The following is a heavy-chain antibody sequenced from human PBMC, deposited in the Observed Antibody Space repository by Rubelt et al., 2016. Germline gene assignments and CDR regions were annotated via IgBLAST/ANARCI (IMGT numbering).Heavy chain of an antibody. CDR2: IYYSGST. Sequence: QVQLQESGPGLVKPSETLSLICTVSDYSISSGYYWGWIRQPPGKGLEWIGSIYYSGSTYYNPSLKSRVTISVDTSKNQFSLKLSSVTAADTAVYYCARGDRSGSYHFDLWGRGTLVTVSS. CDR1: DYSISSGYY. D-gene: IGHD1-26*01. J-gene: IGHJ2*01. V-gene: IGHV4-38-2*02. CDR3: ARGDRSGSYHFDL.